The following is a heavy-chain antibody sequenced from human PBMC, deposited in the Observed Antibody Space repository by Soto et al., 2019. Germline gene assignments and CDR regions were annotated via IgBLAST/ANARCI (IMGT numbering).Heavy chain of an antibody. CDR2: IKSRGDGGAR. Sequence: EVKVVESGGDFVKPGGSLRLSCATSGFMFSSAWMSWVRQAPGKGLEWVGRIKSRGDGGARDYAAPVKGRLNISRDNSKHMSYLQIDSLKVEDSAVYYCVECWNDFWGQGTLVTVSS. D-gene: IGHD1-1*01. CDR3: VECWNDF. V-gene: IGHV3-15*01. CDR1: GFMFSSAW. J-gene: IGHJ4*02.